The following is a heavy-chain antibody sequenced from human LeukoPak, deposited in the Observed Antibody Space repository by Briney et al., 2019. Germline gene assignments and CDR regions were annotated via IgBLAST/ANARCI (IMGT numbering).Heavy chain of an antibody. CDR3: AKAGSRDYYYYMDV. D-gene: IGHD3-10*01. CDR1: GFTFSSYA. V-gene: IGHV3-30*04. CDR2: ISYDGSNK. Sequence: GRSLRLSCAASGFTFSSYAMHWVRQAPGKGLEWVAVISYDGSNKYYADSVKGRFTISRDNSKNSLYLQMNSLRAEDTALYYCAKAGSRDYYYYMDVWGKGTTVTVSS. J-gene: IGHJ6*03.